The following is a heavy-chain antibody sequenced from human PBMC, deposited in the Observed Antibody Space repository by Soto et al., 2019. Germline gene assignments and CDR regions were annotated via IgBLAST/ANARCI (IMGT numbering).Heavy chain of an antibody. CDR2: INAGNGNT. D-gene: IGHD3-16*01. CDR3: ARGLNVYYFDY. CDR1: GYTFSTYD. J-gene: IGHJ4*02. V-gene: IGHV1-3*01. Sequence: ASVKVSCKASGYTFSTYDFNWVRQAPGQRLEWMGWINAGNGNTKYSQKFQGRVTITRDTSASTAYMELSSLRSEDTAVYYCARGLNVYYFDYWGQGTLVTVSS.